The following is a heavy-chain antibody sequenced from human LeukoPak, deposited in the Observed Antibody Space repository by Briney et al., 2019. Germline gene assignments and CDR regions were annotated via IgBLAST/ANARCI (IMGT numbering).Heavy chain of an antibody. Sequence: ASVKVSCKASGYTFTSYYMHWVRQAPGQGLEWMGIINPSGGSTSYAQKFQGRVTMTRDMSTSTVYMELSSLRSEDTAVYYCARDRFNWNYEYPTNAFDIWGQGTMVTVSS. D-gene: IGHD1-7*01. J-gene: IGHJ3*02. CDR2: INPSGGST. V-gene: IGHV1-46*01. CDR3: ARDRFNWNYEYPTNAFDI. CDR1: GYTFTSYY.